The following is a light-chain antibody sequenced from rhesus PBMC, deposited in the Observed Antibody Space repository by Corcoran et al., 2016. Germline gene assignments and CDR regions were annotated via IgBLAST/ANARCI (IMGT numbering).Light chain of an antibody. CDR2: KAS. V-gene: IGKV1-22*01. CDR3: QQYNTSPPWT. Sequence: GDTVTITCRASQSIRSWLAWYQQKPGKAPNLLIYKASTLERGVPTRFSGSGSGTDFTLTISRLQSEDFATYYCQQYNTSPPWTFGQGTKVEVK. J-gene: IGKJ1*01. CDR1: QSIRSW.